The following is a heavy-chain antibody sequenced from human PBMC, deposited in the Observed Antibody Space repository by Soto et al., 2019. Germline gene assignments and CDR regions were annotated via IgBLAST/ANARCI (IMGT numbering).Heavy chain of an antibody. CDR2: INHRGST. CDR1: GGSFSGYY. V-gene: IGHV4-34*01. Sequence: QVQLQQWGAGLLKPSETLSLTCAVYGGSFSGYYWSWIRQPPGKGLEWIGEINHRGSTNYNPSLSSGVTISVDTSKNQFSLKLSSVTAADTAVYDCARAGDSSGYGDYWGQGTLVTVSS. J-gene: IGHJ4*02. CDR3: ARAGDSSGYGDY. D-gene: IGHD3-22*01.